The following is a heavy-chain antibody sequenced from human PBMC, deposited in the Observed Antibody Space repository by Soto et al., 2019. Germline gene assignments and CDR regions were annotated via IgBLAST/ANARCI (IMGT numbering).Heavy chain of an antibody. J-gene: IGHJ4*02. D-gene: IGHD1-1*01. CDR2: ISYDGSNK. Sequence: PVGSLRLSCASSVCTFSSYGMHCVRHSPGKWLEWVAVISYDGSNKYYADSVKGRFTISRDNSKNTLYLQMNSLRAEDTAVYYCANLVSYNSNFEYWGQGTLV. CDR1: VCTFSSYG. CDR3: ANLVSYNSNFEY. V-gene: IGHV3-30*18.